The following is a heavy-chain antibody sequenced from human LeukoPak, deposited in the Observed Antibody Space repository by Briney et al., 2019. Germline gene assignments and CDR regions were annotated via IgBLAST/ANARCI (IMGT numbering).Heavy chain of an antibody. Sequence: GVSVKVSCKASGYTFSSYDINWVRQATGQGLEWMGWMNPNSGNTGYAQKFQGRVTMTRSTSISTAYMELSSLRFEDTAVYYCTRSVRNGHIDYWGQGSLVTVSS. J-gene: IGHJ4*02. CDR2: MNPNSGNT. CDR3: TRSVRNGHIDY. V-gene: IGHV1-8*01. D-gene: IGHD2-21*01. CDR1: GYTFSSYD.